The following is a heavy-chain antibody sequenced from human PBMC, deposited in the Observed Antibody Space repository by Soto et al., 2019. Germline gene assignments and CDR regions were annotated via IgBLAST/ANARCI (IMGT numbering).Heavy chain of an antibody. J-gene: IGHJ4*02. CDR3: ARGRTRLHX. CDR1: GFTFGDYA. CDR2: IRSKASGETI. V-gene: IGHV3-49*04. D-gene: IGHD4-17*01. Sequence: GGSLRLSCLVSGFTFGDYAMSWVRQAPGKGLEWVSLIRSKASGETIEYAASVRGRFTISRDDYKSIAYLQMNSLETEDTAVYYCARGRTRLHXWGQVALVTVSX.